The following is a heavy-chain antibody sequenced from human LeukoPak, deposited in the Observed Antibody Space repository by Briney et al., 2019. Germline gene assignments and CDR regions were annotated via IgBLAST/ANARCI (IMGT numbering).Heavy chain of an antibody. J-gene: IGHJ6*03. CDR3: AKDRCSNGIGCYYYYMDV. Sequence: GGSLRLSCAASGFTFSSYGMHWVGQAPGKGLEWVAYIQYDGSNEQYAHSVKGRFRISRDSSKNILYLQMNSLRAEDTAVYYCAKDRCSNGIGCYYYYMDVWGKGTTVTISS. CDR1: GFTFSSYG. CDR2: IQYDGSNE. D-gene: IGHD2-8*01. V-gene: IGHV3-30*02.